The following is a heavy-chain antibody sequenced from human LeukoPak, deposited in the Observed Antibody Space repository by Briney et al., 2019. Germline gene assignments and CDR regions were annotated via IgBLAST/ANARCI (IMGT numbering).Heavy chain of an antibody. J-gene: IGHJ4*02. Sequence: GGSLRLSCAASGFTFSSYGMHWVRQAPGKGLEWVAFIRYDGSNKYYADSVKGRFTISRDNSKNTLYLQMNSLRAEDMAMYYCARDKGIPFYFDYWGQGTLVTVSS. CDR3: ARDKGIPFYFDY. CDR2: IRYDGSNK. CDR1: GFTFSSYG. V-gene: IGHV3-30*02.